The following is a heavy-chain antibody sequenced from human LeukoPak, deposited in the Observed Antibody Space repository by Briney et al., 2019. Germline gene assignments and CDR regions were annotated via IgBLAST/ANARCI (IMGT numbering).Heavy chain of an antibody. V-gene: IGHV1-18*01. J-gene: IGHJ4*02. D-gene: IGHD2-2*01. Sequence: ASVKVSCKASGYTFTSYGISWVRQAPGQGLEWMGWISAYNGNTNYAQKLQGRVTMTTDTSTSTAYMELRSLRSDDTAVYYCARRAYCSSTSCLPYYFDYWGQGTLVTVSS. CDR1: GYTFTSYG. CDR2: ISAYNGNT. CDR3: ARRAYCSSTSCLPYYFDY.